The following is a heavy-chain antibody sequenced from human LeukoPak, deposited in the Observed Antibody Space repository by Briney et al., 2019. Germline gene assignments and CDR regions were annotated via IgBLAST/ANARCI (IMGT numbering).Heavy chain of an antibody. CDR2: VYTSGST. CDR3: ARGGDAAPFDY. D-gene: IGHD5-12*01. CDR1: GGSISSGDYY. J-gene: IGHJ4*02. Sequence: SETLSLNCSVSGGSISSGDYYWSWIRQPAGKGLEWIGRVYTSGSTNYNPSLKSRVTISADTSRNQFSLRLSSVTAADTAVYYCARGGDAAPFDYWGQGTLVTVSS. V-gene: IGHV4-61*02.